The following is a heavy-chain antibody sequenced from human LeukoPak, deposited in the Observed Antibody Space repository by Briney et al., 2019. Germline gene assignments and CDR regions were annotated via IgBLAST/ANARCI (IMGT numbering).Heavy chain of an antibody. Sequence: ASVTVSCKASGYTFTSCGISWVRQAPGQGLEGMGWISAYNGNTNYAQKLQGRVTMTTDTSTSTAYMELRSLRSDDTAVYYCARDRIVVVVAATPDGMDVWGQGTTVTVSS. CDR1: GYTFTSCG. J-gene: IGHJ6*02. D-gene: IGHD2-15*01. CDR2: ISAYNGNT. CDR3: ARDRIVVVVAATPDGMDV. V-gene: IGHV1-18*01.